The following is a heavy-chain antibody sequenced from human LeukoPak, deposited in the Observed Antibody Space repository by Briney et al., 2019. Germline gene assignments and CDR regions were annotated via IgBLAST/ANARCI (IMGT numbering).Heavy chain of an antibody. V-gene: IGHV4-59*01. CDR1: DGSISGYY. CDR3: ARGFHSSFDY. J-gene: IGHJ4*02. Sequence: SETLSLTCTVSDGSISGYYWDWVRQPPGKGLEWIGYISYSGSTNYNPSLKSRVTISVDTSKNQFSLRLSSVTAADTAVYHCARGFHSSFDYWGQGTRVTVSS. D-gene: IGHD6-13*01. CDR2: ISYSGST.